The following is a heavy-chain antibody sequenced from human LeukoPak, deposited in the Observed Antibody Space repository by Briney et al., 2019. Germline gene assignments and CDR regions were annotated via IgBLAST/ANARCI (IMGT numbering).Heavy chain of an antibody. J-gene: IGHJ4*02. D-gene: IGHD5-18*01. CDR2: ISYDGSNK. CDR3: AKDSRGYSYGYSFDC. CDR1: GFTFSSYG. Sequence: GGSLRLSCAASGFTFSSYGMHWVRQAPGKGLEWVAVISYDGSNKYYADSVKGRFTISRDNSKNTLYLQMNSLRAEDTAVYYCAKDSRGYSYGYSFDCWGQGTLVTVSS. V-gene: IGHV3-30*18.